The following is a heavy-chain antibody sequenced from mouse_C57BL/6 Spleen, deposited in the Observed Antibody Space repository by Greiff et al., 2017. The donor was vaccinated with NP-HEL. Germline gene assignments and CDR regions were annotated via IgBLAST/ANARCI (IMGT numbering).Heavy chain of an antibody. D-gene: IGHD1-1*01. CDR1: GYAFSSSW. J-gene: IGHJ1*03. V-gene: IGHV1-82*01. Sequence: QVQLQQSGPELVKPGAPVKISCKASGYAFSSSWMNWVKQRPGKGLEWIGRIYPGDGDTNYNGKFKGKATLTADKSSSTAYMQLSSLTSEDSAVYFCARSRDYYGSKGPYWYFDVWGTG. CDR3: ARSRDYYGSKGPYWYFDV. CDR2: IYPGDGDT.